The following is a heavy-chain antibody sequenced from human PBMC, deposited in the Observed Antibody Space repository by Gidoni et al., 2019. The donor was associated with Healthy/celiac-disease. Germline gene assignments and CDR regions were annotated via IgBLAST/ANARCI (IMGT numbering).Heavy chain of an antibody. D-gene: IGHD5-12*01. V-gene: IGHV4-34*01. CDR1: GGSFSGYY. CDR2: IKQSGST. J-gene: IGHJ4*02. CDR3: ASLGKMATIQDY. Sequence: QVQLQQWGAGLLKPSETLSLTCAVYGGSFSGYYWSWIRQPPGKGLEWIGEIKQSGSTNYNPSLKSRVTISVDTSKNQFSLKLSSVTAADTAVYYCASLGKMATIQDYWGQGTLVTVSS.